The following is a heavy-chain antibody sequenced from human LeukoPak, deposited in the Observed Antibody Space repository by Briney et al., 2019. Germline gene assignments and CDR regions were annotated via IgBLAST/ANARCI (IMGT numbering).Heavy chain of an antibody. Sequence: ASVKVSCKASEYTFTDNYMHWVRQAPGQGLEWMGWINPNSGGTNYAQKFQGRVTITRNTSISTAYMELSSLRSEDTAVYYCARGNWFDPWGQGTLVTVSS. CDR3: ARGNWFDP. CDR1: EYTFTDNY. J-gene: IGHJ5*02. V-gene: IGHV1-2*02. CDR2: INPNSGGT.